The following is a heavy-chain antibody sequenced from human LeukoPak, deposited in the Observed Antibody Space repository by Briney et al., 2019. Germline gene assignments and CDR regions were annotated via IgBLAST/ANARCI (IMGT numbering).Heavy chain of an antibody. J-gene: IGHJ4*02. CDR3: AKGHDYYGSGSYYNS. CDR2: ISGSGSNT. CDR1: GFTFSSYA. D-gene: IGHD3-10*01. V-gene: IGHV3-23*01. Sequence: GGSLRLSCAASGFTFSSYAMSWVRQAPGKGLEWVSGISGSGSNTYYADSVKGRFTISRDSSKNTLYLQMNSLRAEDTAVYYCAKGHDYYGSGSYYNSRGQGTLVTVSS.